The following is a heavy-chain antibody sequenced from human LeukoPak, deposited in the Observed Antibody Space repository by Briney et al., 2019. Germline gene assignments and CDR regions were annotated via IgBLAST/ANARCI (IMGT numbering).Heavy chain of an antibody. D-gene: IGHD2-15*01. Sequence: GGSLRLSCAASGFTFSSYGMHWVRQAPGKGLEWVAFIRYDGSNKYYADSVKGRFTISRDNFKNTLYLQMNSLRAEDTAVYYCARVQYCSGGSCYPRAFDYWGQGTLVTVSS. J-gene: IGHJ4*02. CDR1: GFTFSSYG. CDR2: IRYDGSNK. CDR3: ARVQYCSGGSCYPRAFDY. V-gene: IGHV3-30*02.